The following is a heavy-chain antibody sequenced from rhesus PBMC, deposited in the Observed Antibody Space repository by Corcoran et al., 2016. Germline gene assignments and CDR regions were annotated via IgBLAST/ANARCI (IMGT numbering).Heavy chain of an antibody. J-gene: IGHJ5-1*01. CDR2: MYGGGGDT. CDR3: STNDYGTSYRFDV. D-gene: IGHD4-29*01. V-gene: IGHV4-106*01. CDR1: GGSISDDYF. Sequence: QVQLQESGPGLVKPSETLSLTCAVSGGSISDDYFWSWIRQPPGKGLEWFGYMYGGGGDTNYTPSLKSRVTISMETSRNQFSLRVTSLTDADTAVYYCSTNDYGTSYRFDVWGPGVLVTVSS.